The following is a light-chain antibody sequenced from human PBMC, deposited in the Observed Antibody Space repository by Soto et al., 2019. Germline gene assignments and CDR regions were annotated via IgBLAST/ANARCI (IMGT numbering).Light chain of an antibody. J-gene: IGKJ2*01. CDR1: QGINSF. Sequence: IPLTQFPSSLSASVGDRVTITCRASQGINSFLAWYQQKPGKAPKLLIYGASTLQSGVPSRFSGSGSGTDFTLTISSLQPEDFATYYCQQLTNYRFTFGQGTKLQIK. CDR2: GAS. V-gene: IGKV1-9*01. CDR3: QQLTNYRFT.